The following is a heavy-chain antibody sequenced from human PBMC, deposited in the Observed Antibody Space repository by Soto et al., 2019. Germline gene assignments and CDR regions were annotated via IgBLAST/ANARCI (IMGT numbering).Heavy chain of an antibody. V-gene: IGHV3-49*03. J-gene: IGHJ6*02. CDR1: GFTFGDYA. CDR3: TRDRPRVTMVRGVIIQYYYGMDV. Sequence: GSLRLSCTASGFTFGDYAMSWFRQAPGKGLEWVGFIRSKAYGGTTEYAASVKGRFTISRDDSKSIAYLQMNSLKTEDTAVYYCTRDRPRVTMVRGVIIQYYYGMDVWGQGTTVTVSS. CDR2: IRSKAYGGTT. D-gene: IGHD3-10*01.